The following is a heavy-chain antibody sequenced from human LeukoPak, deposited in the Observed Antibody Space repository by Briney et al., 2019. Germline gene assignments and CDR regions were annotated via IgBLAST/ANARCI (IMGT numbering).Heavy chain of an antibody. CDR3: ARAGTVTSFDY. D-gene: IGHD4-17*01. J-gene: IGHJ4*02. V-gene: IGHV4-31*03. Sequence: SETLSLTCTVSGGSISSGGYYWSWIRQHPGKGLEWIGYIYYSGSTYYNPSPKSRVTISVDTSKNQFSLKLSSVTAADTAVYYCARAGTVTSFDYWGQGTLVTVSS. CDR2: IYYSGST. CDR1: GGSISSGGYY.